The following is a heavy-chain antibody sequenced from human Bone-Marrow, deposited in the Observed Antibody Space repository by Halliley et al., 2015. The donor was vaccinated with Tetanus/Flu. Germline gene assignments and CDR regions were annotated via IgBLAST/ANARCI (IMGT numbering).Heavy chain of an antibody. V-gene: IGHV3-43*02. CDR2: ISGEGGTT. CDR3: AKGRAGLDY. Sequence: KGPEGVSLISGEGGTTHYADSVRGRFTISRDNSKNSLYLQMNSLRTDDTALYYCAKGRAGLDYWGQGTLVTVSS. J-gene: IGHJ4*02.